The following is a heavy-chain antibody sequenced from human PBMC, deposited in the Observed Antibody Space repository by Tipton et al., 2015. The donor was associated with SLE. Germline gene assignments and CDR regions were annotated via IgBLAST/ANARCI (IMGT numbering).Heavy chain of an antibody. J-gene: IGHJ4*02. CDR3: ARASWDYRGSGSFSDY. D-gene: IGHD3-10*01. V-gene: IGHV4-39*07. Sequence: PGLVKPSETLSLTCTVSGGPMSSSSSSWGWVRQPPGQGLEWIGTIYQTGSTYYNPSLKSRVTISLDMSKNQFSLKLSSVTAADTAVYYCARASWDYRGSGSFSDYWGQGTLVTVSA. CDR1: GGPMSSSSSS. CDR2: IYQTGST.